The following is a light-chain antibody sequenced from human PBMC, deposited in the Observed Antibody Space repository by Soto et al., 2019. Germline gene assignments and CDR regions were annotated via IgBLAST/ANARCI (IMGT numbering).Light chain of an antibody. CDR1: QTISSY. CDR2: SAS. CDR3: QQTFRTPQT. J-gene: IGKJ2*01. V-gene: IGKV1-39*01. Sequence: DIQMTQSPASLSASVGDRVTITCRASQTISSYLNWYQQKAGAAPKLLIYSASTLQSGVPSRFSGSGFGTDYTLTISRLQPADFAVYYCQQTFRTPQTFGQGTKLDIK.